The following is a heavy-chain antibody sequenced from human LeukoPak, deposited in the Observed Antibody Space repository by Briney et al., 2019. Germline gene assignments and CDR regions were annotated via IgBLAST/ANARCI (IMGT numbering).Heavy chain of an antibody. J-gene: IGHJ4*02. CDR3: ARVGGLIGTTGTTGYYFDY. CDR2: MNPNSGNT. Sequence: GASVKVSCKASGYTFTSYDIDWVRQATGQGLEWMGWMNPNSGNTGYAQKFQGRVTMTRNTSISTAYMELSSLRSEDTAVYYCARVGGLIGTTGTTGYYFDYWGQGTLVTVSS. V-gene: IGHV1-8*01. D-gene: IGHD1-1*01. CDR1: GYTFTSYD.